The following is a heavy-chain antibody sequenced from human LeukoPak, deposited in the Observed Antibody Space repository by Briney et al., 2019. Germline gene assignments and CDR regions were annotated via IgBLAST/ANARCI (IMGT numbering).Heavy chain of an antibody. J-gene: IGHJ4*02. Sequence: SETLSLTCTVSGGSISSYYWSWIRQPPGKGLEWIGYIYYSGSTNYNPPLKSRVTISVDTSKNQFSLKLSSVTAADTAVYYCARDDYGDSIWGQGTLVTVSS. CDR1: GGSISSYY. CDR3: ARDDYGDSI. CDR2: IYYSGST. V-gene: IGHV4-59*01. D-gene: IGHD4-17*01.